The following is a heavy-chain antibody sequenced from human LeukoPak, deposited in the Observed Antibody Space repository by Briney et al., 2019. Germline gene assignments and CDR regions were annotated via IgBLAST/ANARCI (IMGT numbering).Heavy chain of an antibody. CDR3: ARDAIWFGELLDINWFDP. CDR2: IKQDGSEK. Sequence: GGSLRLSCAASGFSFSSYWMSWVRQAPGKGLEWVANIKQDGSEKYYVDSVKGRFTISRDNSKNTLYLQMNSLRAEDTAVYYCARDAIWFGELLDINWFDPWGQGTLVTVSS. J-gene: IGHJ5*02. D-gene: IGHD3-10*01. CDR1: GFSFSSYW. V-gene: IGHV3-7*01.